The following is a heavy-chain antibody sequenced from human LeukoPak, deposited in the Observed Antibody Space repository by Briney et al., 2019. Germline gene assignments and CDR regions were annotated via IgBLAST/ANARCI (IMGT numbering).Heavy chain of an antibody. J-gene: IGHJ4*02. V-gene: IGHV4-34*01. CDR1: GGSFSGYY. CDR2: INHSGST. CDR3: ARGLLYDYVWGSYRYTLDY. Sequence: SETLSLTCAVYGGSFSGYYWSWIRQLPGKGLEWIGEINHSGSTNYNPPLKSRVTISVDTSKNQFSLKLSSVTAADTAVYYCARGLLYDYVWGSYRYTLDYWGQGTLVTVSS. D-gene: IGHD3-16*02.